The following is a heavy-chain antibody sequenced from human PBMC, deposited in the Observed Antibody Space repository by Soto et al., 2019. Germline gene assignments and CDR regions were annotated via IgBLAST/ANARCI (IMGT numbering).Heavy chain of an antibody. Sequence: QVKLVQSGAEVKKPGSSVKVSCKASGGTFSSYTISWVRQAPGQGLEWMGRIIPILGIANYAQKFQGRVTITADKSTSTACMELSSLRSEDTAVYYCAREGDCSSTSCHPDYWGQGTLVTVSS. CDR2: IIPILGIA. CDR1: GGTFSSYT. J-gene: IGHJ4*02. CDR3: AREGDCSSTSCHPDY. V-gene: IGHV1-69*08. D-gene: IGHD2-2*01.